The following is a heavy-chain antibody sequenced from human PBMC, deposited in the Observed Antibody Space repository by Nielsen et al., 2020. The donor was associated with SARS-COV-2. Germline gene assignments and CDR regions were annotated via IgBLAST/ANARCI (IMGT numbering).Heavy chain of an antibody. J-gene: IGHJ6*02. CDR1: GFAFSNFA. D-gene: IGHD5-24*01. CDR2: INHSGST. Sequence: ESLKISCSASGFAFSNFAMNWVRQAPGKGLEWIGEINHSGSTNYNPSLESRVTISVDTSTNQFSLRLNSVTAADTAQYYCARDRQGYNYYYGMDVWGQGTTVTVS. V-gene: IGHV4-34*01. CDR3: ARDRQGYNYYYGMDV.